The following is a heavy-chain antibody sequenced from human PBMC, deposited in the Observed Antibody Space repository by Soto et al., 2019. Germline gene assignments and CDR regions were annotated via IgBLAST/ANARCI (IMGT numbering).Heavy chain of an antibody. V-gene: IGHV4-34*01. CDR1: GGSFSGYY. J-gene: IGHJ3*02. Sequence: QVQLQQWGAGLLKPSETLSLTCAVYGGSFSGYYWSWIRHPPGKGLEWIGEINHSGSTNYNPSLKSRVTISVDTSKNQFSLKLSSVTAADTAVYYCARTGYSSGWPPGGDAFDIWGQGTMVTVSS. D-gene: IGHD6-19*01. CDR2: INHSGST. CDR3: ARTGYSSGWPPGGDAFDI.